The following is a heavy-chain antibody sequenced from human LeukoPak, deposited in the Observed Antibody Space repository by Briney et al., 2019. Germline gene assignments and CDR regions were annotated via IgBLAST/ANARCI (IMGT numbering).Heavy chain of an antibody. V-gene: IGHV4-34*01. D-gene: IGHD6-13*01. Sequence: SETLSLTSAVYGVSFSGYYWSWIRQPPGKGLEWIVEINHSGSTNYNPSLKSRVTISVDTSKNQFSLKLSSVTAADTAVYYCARHPGAAAGPFVPRGQGTLVTVSS. J-gene: IGHJ5*02. CDR2: INHSGST. CDR3: ARHPGAAAGPFVP. CDR1: GVSFSGYY.